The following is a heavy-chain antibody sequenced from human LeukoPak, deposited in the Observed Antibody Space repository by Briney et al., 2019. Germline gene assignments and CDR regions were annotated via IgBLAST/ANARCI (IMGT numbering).Heavy chain of an antibody. D-gene: IGHD3-22*01. CDR1: GYTFTGYY. V-gene: IGHV1-2*02. J-gene: IGHJ3*02. Sequence: ASVKVSCKASGYTFTGYYMHWVRQAPGQGLEWMGWISPKSGGTNYAQKFQGRVTMTRDTSISTAYMELSRLTSDDTAVYYCASARYYYDSSGYYYSGLDAFDIWGQGTMVTVSS. CDR2: ISPKSGGT. CDR3: ASARYYYDSSGYYYSGLDAFDI.